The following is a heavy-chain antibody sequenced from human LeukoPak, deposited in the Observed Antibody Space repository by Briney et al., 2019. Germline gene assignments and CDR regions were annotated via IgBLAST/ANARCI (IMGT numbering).Heavy chain of an antibody. CDR3: AKAVPKAVVTPSFDY. Sequence: ASVKVSCKASGYTFTNYGISWVRQAPGQGLGWMGWISANNGNRNYALKLQDRVSMTTDTSASTAYMELRSLRSDDTAVYYCAKAVPKAVVTPSFDYWGQGTLVTVSS. J-gene: IGHJ4*02. CDR2: ISANNGNR. D-gene: IGHD4-23*01. CDR1: GYTFTNYG. V-gene: IGHV1-18*01.